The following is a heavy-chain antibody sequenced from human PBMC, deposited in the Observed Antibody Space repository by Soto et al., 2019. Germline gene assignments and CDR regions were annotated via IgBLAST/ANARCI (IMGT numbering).Heavy chain of an antibody. CDR1: GYTFTSYG. CDR3: ARTLQDNLGYCSSTSCPSYYGMDV. D-gene: IGHD2-2*01. J-gene: IGHJ6*02. CDR2: INPNSGST. V-gene: IGHV1-2*04. Sequence: GASVKVSCKASGYTFTSYGISWVRQAPGQGLEWMGWINPNSGSTNYAQKFQGWVTMTRDTSISTAYMELSRLRSDDTAVYYCARTLQDNLGYCSSTSCPSYYGMDVWGQGTTVTVSS.